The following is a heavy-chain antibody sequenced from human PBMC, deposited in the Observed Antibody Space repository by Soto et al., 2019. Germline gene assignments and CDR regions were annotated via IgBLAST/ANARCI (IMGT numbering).Heavy chain of an antibody. CDR3: AKDRKVSGGVHGSLNYYSGMDV. CDR2: ISYDGNVK. CDR1: GFSFSNHG. V-gene: IGHV3-30*18. Sequence: QVQLAESGGGVVQPGRSLRISCAASGFSFSNHGMQWVRQAPGKGLEWVAVISYDGNVKYYTDSVKGRFTISRDNSQSTLLLPMDSLRPEDAAVYYCAKDRKVSGGVHGSLNYYSGMDVWGQGTTVTVSS. J-gene: IGHJ6*02. D-gene: IGHD3-10*01.